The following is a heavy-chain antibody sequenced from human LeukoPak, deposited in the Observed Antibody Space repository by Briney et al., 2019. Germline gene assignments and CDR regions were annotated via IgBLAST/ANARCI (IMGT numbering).Heavy chain of an antibody. CDR3: AQHYYDSSGYYRHDAFDI. J-gene: IGHJ3*02. D-gene: IGHD3-22*01. CDR1: GFSLSTSGVG. Sequence: SGPTLVKPTQTLTLTCTFSGFSLSTSGVGVGRIRQPPGKALEWLALIYWDDDKRYSPSLKSRLTITKDTSKNQVVLTMTNMDPVDTATYYCAQHYYDSSGYYRHDAFDIWGQGTMVTVSS. V-gene: IGHV2-5*02. CDR2: IYWDDDK.